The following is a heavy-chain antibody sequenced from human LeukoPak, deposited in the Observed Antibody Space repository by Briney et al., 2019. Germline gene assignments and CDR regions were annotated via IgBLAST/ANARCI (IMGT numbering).Heavy chain of an antibody. J-gene: IGHJ3*02. D-gene: IGHD2-15*01. CDR3: ARGYQSFDI. CDR2: SRNKTNRYTT. CDR1: GFTFSDHY. V-gene: IGHV3-72*01. Sequence: GGSLRLSCAASGFTFSDHYMDWVRQTPGKGLEWVGRSRNKTNRYTTEYAASVKGRFTISRDESKNSLNLQMNSLKTEDTAVYYCARGYQSFDIWGQGTMVTVSS.